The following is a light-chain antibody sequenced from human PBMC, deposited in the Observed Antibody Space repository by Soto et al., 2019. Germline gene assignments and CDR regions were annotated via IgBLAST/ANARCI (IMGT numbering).Light chain of an antibody. CDR3: QQYYNTPGT. Sequence: DIVMTQSPDSLAVSLGERATINCKSSQSILYNSNNKNYLAWYQQKPVQPPKLLIYWASTRESGVPDRFSGSGSGTDFTLTISSLEAEDVAVYYCQQYYNTPGTFGQGTKVEIK. CDR2: WAS. V-gene: IGKV4-1*01. CDR1: QSILYNSNNKNY. J-gene: IGKJ1*01.